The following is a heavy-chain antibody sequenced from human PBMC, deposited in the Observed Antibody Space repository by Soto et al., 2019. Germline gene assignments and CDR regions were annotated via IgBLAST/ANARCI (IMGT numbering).Heavy chain of an antibody. CDR2: INHSGST. V-gene: IGHV4-34*01. CDR1: GGSFSGYY. D-gene: IGHD6-13*01. CDR3: ARVGQLAYFDY. Sequence: QVQLQQWGAGLLKPSETLSLTCAVYGGSFSGYYWSWIRQPPGKGLEWIGEINHSGSTNYNPSLKSRVPISVDTSKNQFSLKLSSVTAADTAVYYCARVGQLAYFDYWGQGTLVTVSS. J-gene: IGHJ4*02.